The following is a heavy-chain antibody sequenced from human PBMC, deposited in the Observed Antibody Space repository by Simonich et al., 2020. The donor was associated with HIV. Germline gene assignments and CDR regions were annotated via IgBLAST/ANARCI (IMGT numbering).Heavy chain of an antibody. Sequence: QVQLVQSGAEVKKPGASVKVSCKVSGYTLTGLSIHWVRQAPGKGLEWMGGFDPEDVETIYAQNFQGRVTMTEETSTDTAYMERSSLRSEDTAVFYCVIDSPLVLTSAFDSWGQGTLVTVSS. D-gene: IGHD3-22*01. V-gene: IGHV1-24*01. CDR2: FDPEDVET. J-gene: IGHJ4*02. CDR1: GYTLTGLS. CDR3: VIDSPLVLTSAFDS.